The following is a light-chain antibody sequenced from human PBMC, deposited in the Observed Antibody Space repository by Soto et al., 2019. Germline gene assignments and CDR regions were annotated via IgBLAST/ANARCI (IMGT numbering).Light chain of an antibody. CDR3: QQRSNWLT. CDR2: DAS. CDR1: QSVSSY. Sequence: EIVLTQSPATLSLSPGERATLSCRASQSVSSYLAWYQQKPGQAPRLLIYDASNRATGIPARFSGSGSGTDFTLTISSLEPEDFAVYYCQQRSNWLTFGPWTKVYIK. V-gene: IGKV3-11*01. J-gene: IGKJ3*01.